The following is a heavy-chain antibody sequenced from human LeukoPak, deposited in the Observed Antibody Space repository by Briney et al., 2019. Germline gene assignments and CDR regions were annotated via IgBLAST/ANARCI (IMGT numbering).Heavy chain of an antibody. Sequence: GGSLRLSCAASGFTFSSYEMNWVRQAPGKGLEWVSYISSSGSTIYYADSVKGRSTISRDNAKNSLYLQMNSLRAEDTAVYYCARDLYWYHYYYGMDVWGKGTTVTVSS. CDR3: ARDLYWYHYYYGMDV. CDR2: ISSSGSTI. D-gene: IGHD2-15*01. CDR1: GFTFSSYE. V-gene: IGHV3-48*03. J-gene: IGHJ6*04.